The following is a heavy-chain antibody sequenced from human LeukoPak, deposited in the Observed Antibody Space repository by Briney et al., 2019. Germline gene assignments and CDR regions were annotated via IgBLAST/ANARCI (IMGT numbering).Heavy chain of an antibody. CDR1: GFTFSSYW. D-gene: IGHD2-21*02. J-gene: IGHJ4*02. CDR3: ASHASAYCGDDCSLDY. CDR2: ISSSSSYI. V-gene: IGHV3-21*01. Sequence: PGGSLRLSCAASGFTFSSYWMSWVRQAPGKGLEWVSSISSSSSYIYYADSVKGRFTISRDNAKNSLFLQMNSLRAEDTAIYYCASHASAYCGDDCSLDYWGQGTLVTVSS.